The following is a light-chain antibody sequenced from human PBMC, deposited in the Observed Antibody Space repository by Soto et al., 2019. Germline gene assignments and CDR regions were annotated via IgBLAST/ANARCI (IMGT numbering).Light chain of an antibody. CDR2: LGS. CDR3: MQASHTPFT. J-gene: IGKJ2*01. V-gene: IGKV2-28*01. Sequence: DLVMTQSPLSLPVTPGEPASISCRSSQSLLHSNGNNSLDWYLQKPGQSPQLLIYLGSTRAYGAPYRFSGSGSDTDVTLKITRVPAEDVGIYYCMQASHTPFTFGKGTKLEVK. CDR1: QSLLHSNGNNS.